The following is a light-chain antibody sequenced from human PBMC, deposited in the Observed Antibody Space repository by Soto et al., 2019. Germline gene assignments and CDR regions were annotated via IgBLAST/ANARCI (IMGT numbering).Light chain of an antibody. V-gene: IGKV3D-20*01. CDR1: QTISSSY. CDR2: DAS. J-gene: IGKJ1*01. CDR3: LQCGSSPPWT. Sequence: EIVLTQSPATLSLSPGERATLSCGASQTISSSYLAWYQQKPGLAPRLLIYDASSRATGIPDRFTGTGSGTDFSLTISRLGALVFAAYFCLQCGSSPPWTFGQGTNVEIK.